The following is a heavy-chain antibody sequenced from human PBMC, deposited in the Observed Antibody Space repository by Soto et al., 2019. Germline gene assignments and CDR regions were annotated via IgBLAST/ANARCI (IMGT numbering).Heavy chain of an antibody. J-gene: IGHJ3*02. CDR1: GYSFTTYW. CDR3: ARSRVSTPRLEDPFDI. CDR2: IYPGDSDS. V-gene: IGHV5-51*01. D-gene: IGHD5-12*01. Sequence: GESLKISCKGSGYSFTTYWLAWVRQMPWKGLEYMGIIYPGDSDSRYSPAFQGQVTISADKSINTAYLQWTSLKASDTAIYYCARSRVSTPRLEDPFDIWGQGTRVTVSS.